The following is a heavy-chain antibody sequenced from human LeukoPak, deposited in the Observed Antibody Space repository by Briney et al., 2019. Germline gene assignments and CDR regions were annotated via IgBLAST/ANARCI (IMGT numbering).Heavy chain of an antibody. CDR1: GYTFTGYY. Sequence: ASVKVSCKASGYTFTGYYMHWVRQAPGQGLEWMGWINPNSGGTNYAQKFQGRIAMTRDTPISTVYMELSRLRSDDTAVYYCARGASTVFMDVWGKGTTVTVSS. V-gene: IGHV1-2*02. CDR3: ARGASTVFMDV. D-gene: IGHD4-11*01. CDR2: INPNSGGT. J-gene: IGHJ6*03.